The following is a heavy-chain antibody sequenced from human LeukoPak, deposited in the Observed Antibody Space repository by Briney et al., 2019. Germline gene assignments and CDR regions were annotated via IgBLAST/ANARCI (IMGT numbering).Heavy chain of an antibody. CDR2: IKEDGSKT. V-gene: IGHV3-7*03. Sequence: GGSLRLSCAASGFTFSRYWMSWVRQAPGKGLEWVANIKEDGSKTYYVDSVKGRFTISRDNAKNSLYLQMNSLRAEDTALYYCARYVTALDYWGQGTLVTVSS. CDR1: GFTFSRYW. CDR3: ARYVTALDY. J-gene: IGHJ4*02. D-gene: IGHD2-21*02.